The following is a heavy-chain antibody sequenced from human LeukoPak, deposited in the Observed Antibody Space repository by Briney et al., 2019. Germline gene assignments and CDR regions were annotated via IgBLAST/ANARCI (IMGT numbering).Heavy chain of an antibody. D-gene: IGHD6-13*01. CDR1: GDSITSYY. CDR3: ARSSSSWWYYYYGMDV. V-gene: IGHV4-59*08. Sequence: SETLSLTCTVSGDSITSYYWSWIRQPPGKGLEWIGYIYYSGSTNYNPSLKSRVTISVDTSKNQFSLKLSSVTAADTAVYYCARSSSSWWYYYYGMDVWGQGTTVTVSS. CDR2: IYYSGST. J-gene: IGHJ6*02.